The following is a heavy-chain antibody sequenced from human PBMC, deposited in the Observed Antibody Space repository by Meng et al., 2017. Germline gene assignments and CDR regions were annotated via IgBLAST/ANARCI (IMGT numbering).Heavy chain of an antibody. CDR1: GYTLTELS. CDR3: TTDSPRYSSSWARTPNYGMDV. V-gene: IGHV1-24*01. J-gene: IGHJ6*02. D-gene: IGHD6-13*01. CDR2: FDPEDGET. Sequence: ASVKVSCKASGYTLTELSMHWVRQAPGKGLEWMGGFDPEDGETIYAQKFQGRVTMTEDTSTDTAYMELSSLRSEDTAVYYCTTDSPRYSSSWARTPNYGMDVWGQGTTVTVSS.